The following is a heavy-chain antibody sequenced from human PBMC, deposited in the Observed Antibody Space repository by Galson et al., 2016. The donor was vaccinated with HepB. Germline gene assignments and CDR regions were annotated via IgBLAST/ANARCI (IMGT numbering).Heavy chain of an antibody. V-gene: IGHV1-8*01. J-gene: IGHJ6*04. CDR2: MNPNSGNT. CDR3: ARGEDILTHFLWDYYYGMDV. Sequence: SVKVSCKASGYTFTSYDINWVRQATGQGLEWMGWMNPNSGNTGYAQKFQGRVTMTRNTSISTAYMELSSLRSEDTAVYYCARGEDILTHFLWDYYYGMDVWGKGTTVTVSS. D-gene: IGHD3-9*01. CDR1: GYTFTSYD.